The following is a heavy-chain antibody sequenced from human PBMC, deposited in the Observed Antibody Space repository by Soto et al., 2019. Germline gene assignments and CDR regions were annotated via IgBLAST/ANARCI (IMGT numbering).Heavy chain of an antibody. CDR1: GFTFSSYA. CDR3: AKATSDSSGYYYVISYFDY. J-gene: IGHJ4*02. CDR2: ISGSGGST. Sequence: PGRSLRLSCAASGFTFSSYAMSWVPQAPGKRREWVSAISGSGGSTYYADSVKGRFTNSRDNSKNTLYLQMNSLRAEDTAVYYCAKATSDSSGYYYVISYFDYWGQGTLVTVSS. D-gene: IGHD3-22*01. V-gene: IGHV3-23*01.